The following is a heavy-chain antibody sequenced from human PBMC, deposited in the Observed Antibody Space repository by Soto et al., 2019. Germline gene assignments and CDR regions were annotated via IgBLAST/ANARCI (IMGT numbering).Heavy chain of an antibody. CDR3: AAGGSRWLQSPVAY. CDR2: FDPEDGET. V-gene: IGHV1-24*01. CDR1: GHTLTEFS. J-gene: IGHJ4*02. D-gene: IGHD5-12*01. Sequence: QVQLVQSGAEVKKPGASVKVSCKVSGHTLTEFSMHWVRQAPGKGLEWMGGFDPEDGETIYAQRFQGRVTMTEDTSTDSAYMELSSLRSEDTAEYYCAAGGSRWLQSPVAYWGQGTLVTVSS.